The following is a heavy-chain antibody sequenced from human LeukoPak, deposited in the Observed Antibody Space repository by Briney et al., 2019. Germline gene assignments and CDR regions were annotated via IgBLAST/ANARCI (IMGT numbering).Heavy chain of an antibody. D-gene: IGHD3-10*02. CDR1: GFTFSSYG. CDR2: IVPSGGTT. J-gene: IGHJ6*04. CDR3: AELGITMIGGV. V-gene: IGHV3-23*01. Sequence: TGGSLRLSCAASGFTFSSYGMNWVRQAPGKGLEWVSGIVPSGGTTYYADSVKGRFTVSRDNSKNTLYLQMNSLRAEDTAVYYCAELGITMIGGVWGKGTTVTISS.